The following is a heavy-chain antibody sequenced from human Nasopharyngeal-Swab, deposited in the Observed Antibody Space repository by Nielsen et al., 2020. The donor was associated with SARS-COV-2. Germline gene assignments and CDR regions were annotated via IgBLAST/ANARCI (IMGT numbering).Heavy chain of an antibody. CDR3: ARGDDSSGFSITLDY. D-gene: IGHD3-22*01. J-gene: IGHJ4*02. Sequence: GGSLRLSCAASGFTFDDYAMHWVRQAPGKGLEWVSGISWNSGSIGYADSVKGRFTISRDNAKNSLYLQMNSLRAEDTAVYYCARGDDSSGFSITLDYWGKGTLVTVSS. CDR2: ISWNSGSI. CDR1: GFTFDDYA. V-gene: IGHV3-9*01.